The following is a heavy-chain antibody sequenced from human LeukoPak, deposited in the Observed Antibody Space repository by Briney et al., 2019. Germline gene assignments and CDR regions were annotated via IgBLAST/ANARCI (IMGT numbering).Heavy chain of an antibody. J-gene: IGHJ4*02. CDR3: AKQGPTVVTHFDT. V-gene: IGHV4-38-2*01. CDR1: GYSISSGYY. CDR2: VYHSGST. D-gene: IGHD4-23*01. Sequence: SETLSLTCAVSGYSISSGYYWGWIRRPPGKGLDWIASVYHSGSTYYNPSLKSRVTISVDTSKNQFSLRLSSVTAADTAVYYCAKQGPTVVTHFDTWGQGTLVTVSS.